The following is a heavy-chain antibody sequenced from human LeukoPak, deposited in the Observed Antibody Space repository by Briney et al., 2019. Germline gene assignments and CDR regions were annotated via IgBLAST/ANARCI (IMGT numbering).Heavy chain of an antibody. CDR2: ISGSGGDK. CDR1: GFTFRTYA. CDR3: ATPPGYSSGWYSY. J-gene: IGHJ4*02. V-gene: IGHV3-23*01. D-gene: IGHD6-19*01. Sequence: PGGSLRLSCAVSGFTFRTYAMSWVRQAPGKGLQWVSVISGSGGDKYYADSVEGRFTISRDNSKNILYLEMNSLRAEDTAVYYCATPPGYSSGWYSYWGQGTLVTVSS.